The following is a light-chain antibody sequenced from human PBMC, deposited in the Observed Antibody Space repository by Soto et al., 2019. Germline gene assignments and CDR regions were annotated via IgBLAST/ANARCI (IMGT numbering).Light chain of an antibody. CDR3: QSYDSSLSGYYV. J-gene: IGLJ1*01. Sequence: QAVVTQPPSASGAPGQRVTISCTGSSSNIGAGYDVHWYQQLPGTAPKLLIYGNSNRPSGVPDRFSGSKSGTSASLAITGLQAEDEADYYCQSYDSSLSGYYVFGTGTKLTVL. V-gene: IGLV1-40*01. CDR2: GNS. CDR1: SSNIGAGYD.